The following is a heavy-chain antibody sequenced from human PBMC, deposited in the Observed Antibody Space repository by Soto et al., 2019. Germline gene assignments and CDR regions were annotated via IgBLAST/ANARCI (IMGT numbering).Heavy chain of an antibody. CDR1: GFTFSTYG. CDR3: PRESADSGLLPVYYGVNV. Sequence: QVQLVESGGGVVQPGRSLRLSCAASGFTFSTYGMHWVRQAPGKGLEWVAFISYDGHNKYYAESVKGRFTTSRDDPSKMELLQMHSLRGDYTAVCYGPRESADSGLLPVYYGVNVWGQATTATVSS. J-gene: IGHJ6*02. D-gene: IGHD6-19*01. V-gene: IGHV3-30*03. CDR2: ISYDGHNK.